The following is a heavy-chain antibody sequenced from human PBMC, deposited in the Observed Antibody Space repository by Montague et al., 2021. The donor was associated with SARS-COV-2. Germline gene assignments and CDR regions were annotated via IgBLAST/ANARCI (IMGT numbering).Heavy chain of an antibody. CDR3: ATQEDPSGWIPGPFDF. J-gene: IGHJ4*02. V-gene: IGHV4-39*01. CDR2: IYYRGST. Sequence: LSLPFPFSGGSLRRSSYYWAWIRQPPGKGLEWIGSIYYRGSTYYNPSLKSRVIISVDTSKNQLSLKLSSVTAADTAVYYCATQEDPSGWIPGPFDFWGQGTLLTVSS. CDR1: GGSLRRSSYY. D-gene: IGHD6-19*01.